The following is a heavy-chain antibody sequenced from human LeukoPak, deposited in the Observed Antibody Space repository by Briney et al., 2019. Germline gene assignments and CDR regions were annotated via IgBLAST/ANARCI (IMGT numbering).Heavy chain of an antibody. Sequence: GGSLRLSCAASGFTFSSYGMHWVRQAPGKGLEWVAVISYDGSNKYYADSVKGRFTISRDNSKNTLYLQMNSLRAEDTAVYYCAKDPSSYSSGWYVYYYYGMDVWGQGTTVTVSS. CDR2: ISYDGSNK. J-gene: IGHJ6*02. CDR1: GFTFSSYG. CDR3: AKDPSSYSSGWYVYYYYGMDV. V-gene: IGHV3-30*18. D-gene: IGHD6-19*01.